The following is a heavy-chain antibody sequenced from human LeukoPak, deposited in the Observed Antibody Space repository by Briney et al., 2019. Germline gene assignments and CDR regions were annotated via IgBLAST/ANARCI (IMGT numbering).Heavy chain of an antibody. CDR1: GFTFISHE. CDR3: ARVQQPSGIQGYYYGLDV. CDR2: ISSGGNTT. Sequence: GGSLRLSCAASGFTFISHEMKWVRQAPGKGLEWVSCISSGGNTTYSADSVKGRFTISRDNAKNSLYLQMNSLRAEDTAVYYCARVQQPSGIQGYYYGLDVWGQGTTVTVSS. D-gene: IGHD6-13*01. J-gene: IGHJ6*02. V-gene: IGHV3-48*03.